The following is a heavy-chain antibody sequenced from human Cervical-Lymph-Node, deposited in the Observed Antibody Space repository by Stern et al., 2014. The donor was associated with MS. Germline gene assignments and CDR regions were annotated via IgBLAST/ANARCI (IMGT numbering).Heavy chain of an antibody. V-gene: IGHV4-31*03. D-gene: IGHD3-22*01. Sequence: VHLVESGPGLVKPSQTLPLTCTVSGGSINSGGYYWSWIRQSPGKGLEWIGHIYYTGIAYYDPSLQSRLTMSIDTSKNQFSLNLNSVTAADTAVYYCARGASYSDSSGYYFYFDYWGQGTLVTVSS. CDR1: GGSINSGGYY. J-gene: IGHJ4*02. CDR3: ARGASYSDSSGYYFYFDY. CDR2: IYYTGIA.